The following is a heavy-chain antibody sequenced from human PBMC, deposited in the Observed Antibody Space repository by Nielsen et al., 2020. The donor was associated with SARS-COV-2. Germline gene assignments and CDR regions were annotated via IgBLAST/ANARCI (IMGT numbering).Heavy chain of an antibody. D-gene: IGHD6-25*01. CDR1: GFTFDDYA. CDR3: ARRLIVATVMHSFDI. J-gene: IGHJ3*02. Sequence: GGSLRLSCAASGFTFDDYAMHWVRQVPGKGLDWVSGITWNSGNMGYADSVKGRFTISRDNAKNSLSLQMNSLTAEDTAVYYCARRLIVATVMHSFDIWGQGTMVTVSS. CDR2: ITWNSGNM. V-gene: IGHV3-9*01.